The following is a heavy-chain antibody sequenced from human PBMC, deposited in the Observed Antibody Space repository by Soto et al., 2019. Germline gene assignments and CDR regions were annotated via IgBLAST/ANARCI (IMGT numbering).Heavy chain of an antibody. Sequence: ASVKVSCKASGYTFTSYGISWVRQDPGQGLEWMGWISAYNGNTNYAQKLQGRVTMTTDTSTSTAYMELRSLRSDDTAVYYCARVYQWGCSSTSCYLGWFDPWGQGTLVTVSS. V-gene: IGHV1-18*01. D-gene: IGHD2-2*01. CDR3: ARVYQWGCSSTSCYLGWFDP. CDR1: GYTFTSYG. J-gene: IGHJ5*02. CDR2: ISAYNGNT.